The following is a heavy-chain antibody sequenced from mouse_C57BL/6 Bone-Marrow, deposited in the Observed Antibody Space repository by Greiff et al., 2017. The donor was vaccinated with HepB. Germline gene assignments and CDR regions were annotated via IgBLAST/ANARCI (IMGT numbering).Heavy chain of an antibody. CDR1: GFTFSDYY. V-gene: IGHV5-12*01. D-gene: IGHD1-1*01. CDR3: ARHETTVVAAPFDV. Sequence: EVKVVESGGGLVQPGGSLKLSCAASGFTFSDYYMYWVRQTPEKRLEWVAYISNGGGSTYYPDTVKGRFTISRDNAKNTLYLQMSRLKSEDTAMYNCARHETTVVAAPFDVWGTGTTVTVSS. J-gene: IGHJ1*03. CDR2: ISNGGGST.